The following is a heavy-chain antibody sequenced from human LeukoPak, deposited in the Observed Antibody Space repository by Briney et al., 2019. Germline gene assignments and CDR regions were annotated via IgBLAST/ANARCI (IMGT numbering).Heavy chain of an antibody. CDR1: GYTFTGYY. D-gene: IGHD5-18*01. CDR2: INPNSGGT. V-gene: IGHV1-2*02. CDR3: ARAQVRFIQLWFSY. J-gene: IGHJ4*02. Sequence: GASVKVSCKASGYTFTGYYMHWVRQAPGQGLEWMGWINPNSGGTNYAQKFQGRVTMTRDTSISTAYMELSRLRSDDTAVYYCARAQVRFIQLWFSYWGQGTLVTVSS.